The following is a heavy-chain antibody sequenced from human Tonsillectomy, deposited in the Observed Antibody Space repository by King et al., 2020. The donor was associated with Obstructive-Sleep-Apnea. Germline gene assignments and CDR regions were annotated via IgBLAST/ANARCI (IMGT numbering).Heavy chain of an antibody. J-gene: IGHJ4*02. V-gene: IGHV4-59*01. Sequence: VPLQESGPGLVKPSETLSLTCTVSGGSISSYYWSWIRQPPGKGLEWIGYIYYSGSTNYNPSLKSRVTISVDTSKNQFSLKLSSVTAADTAVYYCARDSNLLRGYSYGFDYWGQGTLVTVSS. D-gene: IGHD5-18*01. CDR2: IYYSGST. CDR3: ARDSNLLRGYSYGFDY. CDR1: GGSISSYY.